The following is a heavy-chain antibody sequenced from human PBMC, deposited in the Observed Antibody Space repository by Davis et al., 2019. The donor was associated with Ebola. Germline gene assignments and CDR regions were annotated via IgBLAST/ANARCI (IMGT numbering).Heavy chain of an antibody. J-gene: IGHJ4*02. V-gene: IGHV4-31*03. D-gene: IGHD3-10*01. CDR1: GGSISSGGYY. Sequence: PSETLSLTCTVSGGSISSGGYYWSWIRQHPGKGLEWIGYIYYSGSTNYNPSLKSRVTISVDTSKNQFSLKLSSVTAADTAVYYCARDSLRADYYGSGSYFDYWGQGTLVTVSS. CDR3: ARDSLRADYYGSGSYFDY. CDR2: IYYSGST.